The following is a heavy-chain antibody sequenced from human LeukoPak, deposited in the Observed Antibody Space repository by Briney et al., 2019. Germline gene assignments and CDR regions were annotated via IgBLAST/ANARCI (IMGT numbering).Heavy chain of an antibody. CDR3: ASGVYYDSSGYGDAFDI. Sequence: GSSVKVSCKASGGTFSSYAVSWVRQAPGQGLEWMGLISAYNGNTNYAQKLQGRVTITTDTSTSTAYMELRSLRSDDTAVYYCASGVYYDSSGYGDAFDIWGHGTMVTVSS. J-gene: IGHJ3*02. D-gene: IGHD3-22*01. CDR2: ISAYNGNT. CDR1: GGTFSSYA. V-gene: IGHV1-18*01.